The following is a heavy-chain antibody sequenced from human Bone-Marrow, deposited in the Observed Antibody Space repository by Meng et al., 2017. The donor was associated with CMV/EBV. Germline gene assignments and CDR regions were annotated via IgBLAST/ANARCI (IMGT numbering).Heavy chain of an antibody. CDR3: AKDMGSGYCSSTSCSNRGYYYYYYGMDV. D-gene: IGHD2-2*01. V-gene: IGHV3-9*03. J-gene: IGHJ6*02. Sequence: GGSLRLSCAASGFTFDDYAMHWVRQAPGKGLEWVSGISWNSGSIGYADSVKGRFTISRDNAKNSLYLQMNSLRAGDMALYYCAKDMGSGYCSSTSCSNRGYYYYYYGMDVWGQGTTVTVSS. CDR2: ISWNSGSI. CDR1: GFTFDDYA.